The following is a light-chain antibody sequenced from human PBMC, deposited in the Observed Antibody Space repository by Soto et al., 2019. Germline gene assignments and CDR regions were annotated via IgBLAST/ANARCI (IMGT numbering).Light chain of an antibody. V-gene: IGKV3-20*01. CDR1: QSVSSTF. Sequence: EIVLTQSPGTLSLSPGDSATLSCRASQSVSSTFLAWYQHKPGRPPRLLIHGASSRATGIPDRFTGSGSGTDFTLTISRLEPEDFAVYYCQQYGSSPLFSFGRGTRVDI. CDR3: QQYGSSPLFS. CDR2: GAS. J-gene: IGKJ3*01.